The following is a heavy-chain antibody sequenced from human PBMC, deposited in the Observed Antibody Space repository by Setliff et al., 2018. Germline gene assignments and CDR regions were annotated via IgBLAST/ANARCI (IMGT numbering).Heavy chain of an antibody. CDR1: AFIFNNAW. CDR2: IKSKTDGGTI. CDR3: TTDRRGGCSGASCYDFDY. D-gene: IGHD2-15*01. V-gene: IGHV3-15*01. J-gene: IGHJ4*02. Sequence: GGSLRLSCAASAFIFNNAWMSWVRQAPGKGLEWVGRIKSKTDGGTIDYAAPVKGRFISSGDESENTLYLQMNNLKTEDTGVYYCTTDRRGGCSGASCYDFDYWGQGTLVTVSS.